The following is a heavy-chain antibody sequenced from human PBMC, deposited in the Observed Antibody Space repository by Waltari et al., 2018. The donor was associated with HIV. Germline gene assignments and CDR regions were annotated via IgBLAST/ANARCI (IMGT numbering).Heavy chain of an antibody. CDR1: GLSFINNP. Sequence: ARLVRLGAGGRNPGAQWRVLGRALGLSFINNPIHWMAQAPGQGLEWMGLINVGRYETRYSQVFKDRVTFTTDTSETTVFMELSSLKSADTALYFCARGADWLVNVLEYWGPGTLVTVSS. CDR2: INVGRYET. J-gene: IGHJ4*02. CDR3: ARGADWLVNVLEY. V-gene: IGHV1-3*01. D-gene: IGHD6-19*01.